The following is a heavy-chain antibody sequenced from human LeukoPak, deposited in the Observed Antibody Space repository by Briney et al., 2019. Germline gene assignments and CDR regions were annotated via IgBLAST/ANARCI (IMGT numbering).Heavy chain of an antibody. CDR2: IYSGGST. Sequence: PGGSLRLSCAASGFTVSSNYMSWVRQAPGKGLEWVSVIYSGGSTYYADSVKGRFTISRDNSKNTLYLQMNSLRAEDTAVYYCARGERFGEFYYYYYMDVWGKGTTVTISS. J-gene: IGHJ6*03. CDR1: GFTVSSNY. V-gene: IGHV3-66*01. D-gene: IGHD3-10*01. CDR3: ARGERFGEFYYYYYMDV.